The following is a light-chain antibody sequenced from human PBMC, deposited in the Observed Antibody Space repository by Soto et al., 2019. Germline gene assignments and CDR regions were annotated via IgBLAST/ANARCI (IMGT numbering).Light chain of an antibody. J-gene: IGKJ1*01. Sequence: EIVMTQSPATLSVSPGERATLSCRASQSVSSNLAWYQQKPGQAPRLLIYGASTRATGIPDRFSGSGSGTDFTLTISRLEPEDFAVYFCQVYGTSSKTFGQGTKVDI. CDR2: GAS. V-gene: IGKV3-20*01. CDR3: QVYGTSSKT. CDR1: QSVSSN.